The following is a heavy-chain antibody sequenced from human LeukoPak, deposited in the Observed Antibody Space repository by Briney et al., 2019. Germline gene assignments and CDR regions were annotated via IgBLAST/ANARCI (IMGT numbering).Heavy chain of an antibody. V-gene: IGHV4-34*01. D-gene: IGHD6-19*01. Sequence: SETLSLTCAVYGGSFSGYCWSWIRQPPGKGLEWIGEINHSGSTNYNPSLKSRVTISVDTSKNQFSLKLSSVTAADTAVYYCARGPRSSGYFDYWGQGTLVTVSS. CDR2: INHSGST. CDR1: GGSFSGYC. J-gene: IGHJ4*02. CDR3: ARGPRSSGYFDY.